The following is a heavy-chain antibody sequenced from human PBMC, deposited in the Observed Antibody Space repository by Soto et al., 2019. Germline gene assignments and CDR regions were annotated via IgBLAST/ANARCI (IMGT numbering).Heavy chain of an antibody. D-gene: IGHD5-18*01. Sequence: GGSLRLSFAASGFTFRSYSMNWVRQGPGKGLEWVSSISSSSSYIYYADSVKGRFTISRDNAKNSLYLQMNSLRAEDTAVYYCAREDTATYYYYGMDVWGQGTTVTVSS. V-gene: IGHV3-21*01. CDR3: AREDTATYYYYGMDV. CDR2: ISSSSSYI. CDR1: GFTFRSYS. J-gene: IGHJ6*02.